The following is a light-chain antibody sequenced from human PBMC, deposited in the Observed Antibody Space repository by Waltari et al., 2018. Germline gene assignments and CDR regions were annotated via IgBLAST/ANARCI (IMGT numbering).Light chain of an antibody. CDR1: QSISFN. V-gene: IGKV3-15*01. CDR2: VAS. Sequence: EIVMTQSPATRSVSQGERATISCRASQSISFNLAWYQQKPCQAPRLLIYVASTRASGIPARFSGSGSGTDFSLTLSSLQSEDFAVYFCQQYNTGPPCTFGQGTKVEVK. CDR3: QQYNTGPPCT. J-gene: IGKJ1*01.